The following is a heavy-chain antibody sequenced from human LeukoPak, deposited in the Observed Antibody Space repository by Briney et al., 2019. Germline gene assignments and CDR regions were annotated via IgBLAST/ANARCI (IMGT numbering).Heavy chain of an antibody. CDR1: GYSISTGYS. CDR3: TRFDHVWETHGMDAFDL. D-gene: IGHD3-16*01. J-gene: IGHJ3*01. Sequence: PSETLSLTCAVSGYSISTGYSWGCIRQPPGKGLEWIGNMYHSESTHYNPSLKSRVTISADTSKNQFSLKLSSVTAADTGVHYCTRFDHVWETHGMDAFDLWGQGTMVTVSS. CDR2: MYHSEST. V-gene: IGHV4-38-2*01.